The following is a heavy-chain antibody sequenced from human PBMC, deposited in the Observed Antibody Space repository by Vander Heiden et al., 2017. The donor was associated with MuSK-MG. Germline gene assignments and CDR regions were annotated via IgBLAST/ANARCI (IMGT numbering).Heavy chain of an antibody. CDR2: IIPIFGTA. CDR3: ARGSTVTTPYYYYYYMDV. V-gene: IGHV1-69*12. D-gene: IGHD4-4*01. Sequence: QVQLVQSGAEVKKPGSSVKVSCKASGGTFSSYAISWVRQAPGQGLEWMGGIIPIFGTANYAQKCQGRVTITADESTSTAYMELSSLRSEDTAVYYCARGSTVTTPYYYYYYMDVWGKGTTVTVSS. CDR1: GGTFSSYA. J-gene: IGHJ6*03.